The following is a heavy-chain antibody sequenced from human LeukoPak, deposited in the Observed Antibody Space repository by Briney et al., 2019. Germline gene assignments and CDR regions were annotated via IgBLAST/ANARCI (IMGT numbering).Heavy chain of an antibody. CDR1: GFNFNNYG. J-gene: IGHJ4*02. D-gene: IGHD6-13*01. CDR3: AKEEISTAGPFDF. Sequence: PGGSLRLSCAASGFNFNNYGMHWGRQAPGKGLEWVGLIMFDGGNRFYTDSVKGRFTISRDNSKNTLFLHMNSLSAEDTAIYYCAKEEISTAGPFDFWGQGALVIVSS. CDR2: IMFDGGNR. V-gene: IGHV3-30*02.